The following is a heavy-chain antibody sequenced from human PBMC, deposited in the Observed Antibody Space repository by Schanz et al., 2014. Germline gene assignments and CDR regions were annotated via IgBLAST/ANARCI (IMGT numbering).Heavy chain of an antibody. CDR2: IITGSGDT. CDR3: ARGIGGYGANNDFDY. D-gene: IGHD5-12*01. CDR1: EYSFTSYS. J-gene: IGHJ4*02. Sequence: QVHIVQSGAEVKRPGASVKVSCKASEYSFTSYSMHWVRQAPGQRLEWMGWIITGSGDTKYSQNFQGRVTITSDTSASTAYMELSSLRSDDTAVYSCARGIGGYGANNDFDYWGQGTLVTVSS. V-gene: IGHV1-3*04.